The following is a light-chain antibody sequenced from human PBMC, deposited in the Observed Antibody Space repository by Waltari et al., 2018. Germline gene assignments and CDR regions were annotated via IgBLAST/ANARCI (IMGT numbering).Light chain of an antibody. Sequence: QALDNGSRNTHLNQFKQRPAQSPRLLFDNVSYPGTRVPYRFSGCGSGINFTLKISQVEAEDVDIYYYMQGTPWPYTFGQGTRLDIK. CDR3: MQGTPWPYT. CDR2: NVS. V-gene: IGKV2-30*01. CDR1: QALDNGSRNTH. J-gene: IGKJ2*01.